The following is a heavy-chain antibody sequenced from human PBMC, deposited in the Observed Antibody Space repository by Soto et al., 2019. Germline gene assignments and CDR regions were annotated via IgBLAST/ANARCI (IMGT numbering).Heavy chain of an antibody. CDR3: ARLQGGYCSGGSCLGWYFDL. V-gene: IGHV4-39*01. CDR2: PYYSCST. CDR1: GGSITSSSYY. J-gene: IGHJ2*01. D-gene: IGHD2-15*01. Sequence: QLQLQESGPGLVKPSEPLSLTCTVSGGSITSSSYYWGWIRQPPGKGLERIGSPYYSCSTYSNLSLKSRVTVSVDTSKDQSSLKLGSVTAADTAVYYCARLQGGYCSGGSCLGWYFDLWGRGALVTVSS.